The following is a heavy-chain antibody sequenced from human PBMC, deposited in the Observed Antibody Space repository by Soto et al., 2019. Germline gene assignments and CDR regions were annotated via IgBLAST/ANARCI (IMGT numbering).Heavy chain of an antibody. J-gene: IGHJ6*02. CDR1: EGSIVTFD. Sequence: SLPLPLPWSVSEGSIVTFDWSCIRQPPGKGLEWIGYIYYSGSTSCNPSLKSRVAISVDTSKNQFSLKLRSVTAADTAVYYCASDRSSGWDQGYGMDVWGQGTTVTVSS. V-gene: IGHV4-59*01. CDR2: IYYSGST. CDR3: ASDRSSGWDQGYGMDV. D-gene: IGHD6-19*01.